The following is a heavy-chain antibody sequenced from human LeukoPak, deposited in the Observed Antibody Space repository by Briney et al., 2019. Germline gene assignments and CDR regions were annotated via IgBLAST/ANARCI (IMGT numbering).Heavy chain of an antibody. CDR1: GFTLSSYA. CDR2: ISVSGNT. Sequence: QAGGSLRLSCAAPGFTLSSYAISWVRQGPGKGLEWVSAISVSGNTYHADSVKGRFTISRDSSKNTLYLQMNSLRAGDAAVYYCAKAPVTTCSGAYCYPFDYWSQGTLVTVSS. D-gene: IGHD2-15*01. J-gene: IGHJ4*02. CDR3: AKAPVTTCSGAYCYPFDY. V-gene: IGHV3-23*01.